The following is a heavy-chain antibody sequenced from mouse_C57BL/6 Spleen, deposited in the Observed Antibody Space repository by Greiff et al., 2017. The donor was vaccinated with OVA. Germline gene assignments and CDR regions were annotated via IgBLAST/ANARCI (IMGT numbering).Heavy chain of an antibody. CDR1: GFTFSSYG. CDR2: ISSGGSYT. CDR3: AREGPDYDEP. V-gene: IGHV5-6*01. Sequence: EVQLVESGGDLVKPGGSLKLSCAASGFTFSSYGMSWVRQTPDKRLEWVATISSGGSYTYYPDSVKGRFTISRDNAKNTLYLQMSSLKSEDTAMYYCAREGPDYDEPWGQGTTLTVSS. J-gene: IGHJ2*01. D-gene: IGHD2-4*01.